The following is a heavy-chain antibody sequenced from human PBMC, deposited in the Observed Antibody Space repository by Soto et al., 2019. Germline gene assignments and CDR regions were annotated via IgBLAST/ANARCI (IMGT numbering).Heavy chain of an antibody. Sequence: QVQLVESGGGVVQPGRSLRLSCAASGFTFSSYGMHWVRQAPGKGLEWVAVISYDGSNKYYADSVKGRFTISRDNSKNTLYLQMNSLRAEDTAVYYCAKFIADYSNHEGYFDYWGQGTLVTVSS. CDR2: ISYDGSNK. D-gene: IGHD4-4*01. J-gene: IGHJ4*02. V-gene: IGHV3-30*18. CDR1: GFTFSSYG. CDR3: AKFIADYSNHEGYFDY.